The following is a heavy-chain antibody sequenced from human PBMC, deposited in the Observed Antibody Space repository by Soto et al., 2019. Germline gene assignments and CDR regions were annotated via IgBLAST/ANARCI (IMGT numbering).Heavy chain of an antibody. Sequence: PGESLKISCKGSGYSFTSYWIGWVRQMPGKGLEWMGIIYPGDSDTRYSLSFQGQVTISADKSISTAYLQWSSLKASDTAMYYCAIGHSYCSGGSCYSGAFDIWGQGTMVTVAS. D-gene: IGHD2-15*01. CDR3: AIGHSYCSGGSCYSGAFDI. V-gene: IGHV5-51*01. CDR2: IYPGDSDT. CDR1: GYSFTSYW. J-gene: IGHJ3*02.